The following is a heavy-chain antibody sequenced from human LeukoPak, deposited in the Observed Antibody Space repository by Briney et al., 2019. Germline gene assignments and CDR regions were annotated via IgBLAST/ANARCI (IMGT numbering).Heavy chain of an antibody. Sequence: GGSLRLSCAASGFTFSSYSMNWVRQAPGKGLEWVSSISSSSSYIYYADSVKGRFTISRDNAKNSLYLQMSSLKTDDTAIYYCARGSRFRSPGLLDYWGQGTLVTVSS. J-gene: IGHJ4*02. D-gene: IGHD3-10*01. CDR1: GFTFSSYS. CDR2: ISSSSSYI. CDR3: ARGSRFRSPGLLDY. V-gene: IGHV3-21*01.